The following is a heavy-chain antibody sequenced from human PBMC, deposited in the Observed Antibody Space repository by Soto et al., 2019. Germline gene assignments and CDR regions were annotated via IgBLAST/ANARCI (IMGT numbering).Heavy chain of an antibody. CDR2: IIPIFGTA. J-gene: IGHJ6*02. D-gene: IGHD3-3*01. Sequence: SVKVSCKASGGTFSSYAISWVRQAPGQGLEWMGGIIPIFGTANYAQKFQGRVTITADESTSTAYMELSSLRSEDTAVYYCARSAYDFWSGYQNYYYYYGMDVWGQGTTVTVSS. V-gene: IGHV1-69*13. CDR1: GGTFSSYA. CDR3: ARSAYDFWSGYQNYYYYYGMDV.